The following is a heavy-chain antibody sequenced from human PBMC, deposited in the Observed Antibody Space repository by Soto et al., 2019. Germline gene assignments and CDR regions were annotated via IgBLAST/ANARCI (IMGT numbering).Heavy chain of an antibody. D-gene: IGHD2-21*01. CDR1: GGSISSYY. CDR2: IYYSGST. Sequence: SETLSLTCTVSGGSISSYYWSWIRQPPGKGLEWIGYIYYSGSTNYNPSLKSRVTISVDTSKNQFSLKLSSVTAADTAVYYCARGIPGYYYYYYMDVWGKGTTVTVSS. V-gene: IGHV4-59*08. CDR3: ARGIPGYYYYYYMDV. J-gene: IGHJ6*03.